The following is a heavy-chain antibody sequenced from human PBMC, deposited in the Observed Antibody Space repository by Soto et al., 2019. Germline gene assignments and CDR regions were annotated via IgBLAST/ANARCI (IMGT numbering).Heavy chain of an antibody. D-gene: IGHD6-13*01. Sequence: EVQLVESGGGLVQPGRSLRLSCAASGFTFDDYAMHWVRQAPGKGLEWVSGISWNSGSIGYADSVKGRFTISRDNAKNSLYLQMNSLRAEDTVLYYCAKDTLRAGRYYYGMDVWGQGTTVTVSS. CDR1: GFTFDDYA. CDR2: ISWNSGSI. CDR3: AKDTLRAGRYYYGMDV. J-gene: IGHJ6*02. V-gene: IGHV3-9*01.